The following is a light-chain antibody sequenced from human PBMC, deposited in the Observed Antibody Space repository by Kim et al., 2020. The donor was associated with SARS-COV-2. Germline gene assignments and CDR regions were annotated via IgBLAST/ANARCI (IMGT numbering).Light chain of an antibody. CDR3: ASWDDSLYGVV. V-gene: IGLV1-44*01. Sequence: ELTQPPSASGTPGQRVNISCSGSSSNIGRDTVHWYQQLPGTAPKLLIYNDNERPSGVPDRFSGSRSGTSASLAISELQSEDEADYYCASWDDSLYGVVFGGGTKVTVL. CDR1: SSNIGRDT. J-gene: IGLJ2*01. CDR2: NDN.